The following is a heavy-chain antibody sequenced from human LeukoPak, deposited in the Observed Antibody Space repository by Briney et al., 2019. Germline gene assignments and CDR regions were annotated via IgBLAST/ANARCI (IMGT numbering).Heavy chain of an antibody. CDR1: GFTFSSYA. CDR3: AKRDHYSSSPRRYYMDV. V-gene: IGHV3-23*01. J-gene: IGHJ6*03. Sequence: GGFLRLSCAASGFTFSSYAMSWVRQAPGKGLEWVSAISGSGGSTYYADSVKGRFTISRDNSKNTLYLQMNSLRAEDTAVYYCAKRDHYSSSPRRYYMDVWGKGTTVTVSS. CDR2: ISGSGGST. D-gene: IGHD6-6*01.